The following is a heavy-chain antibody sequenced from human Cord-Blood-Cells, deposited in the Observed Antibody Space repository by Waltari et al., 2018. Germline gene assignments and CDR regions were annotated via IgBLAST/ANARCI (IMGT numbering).Heavy chain of an antibody. J-gene: IGHJ4*02. V-gene: IGHV4-34*01. CDR3: ARGSGSYYYFDY. D-gene: IGHD1-26*01. Sequence: VQLQQWGAGLLKPSESLSLTCAVYGESCSGYYWRGTRHPPGKGLEWIGEINHSGSNNYNPSLKSRVTISVDTSKNQFSLKLSSVTAADTAVYYCARGSGSYYYFDYWGQGTLVTVSS. CDR2: INHSGSN. CDR1: GESCSGYY.